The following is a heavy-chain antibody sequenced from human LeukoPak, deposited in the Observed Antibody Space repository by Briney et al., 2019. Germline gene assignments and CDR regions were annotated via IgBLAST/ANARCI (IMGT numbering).Heavy chain of an antibody. CDR2: IYPSGTT. V-gene: IGHV4-4*07. D-gene: IGHD4-11*01. CDR1: GASVSSYY. Sequence: PSETLSLTCSVSGASVSSYYWTWIRQPAGKGLEWIGRIYPSGTTHYNPSLKSRVIMSLDTSKNHFSLKLTSVTAADTAVYYCTDDFSDWGQGTLVTVSS. CDR3: TDDFSD. J-gene: IGHJ4*02.